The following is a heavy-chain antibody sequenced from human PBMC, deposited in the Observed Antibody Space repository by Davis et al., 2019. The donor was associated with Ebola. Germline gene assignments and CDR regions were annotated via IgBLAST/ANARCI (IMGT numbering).Heavy chain of an antibody. J-gene: IGHJ6*03. V-gene: IGHV3-48*04. CDR2: ISSSSSTI. D-gene: IGHD1-26*01. Sequence: GESLKISCAASGFTFSSYSMNWVRQAPGKGLEWVSYISSSSSTIYYADSVKGRFTISRDNAKNSLYLQMNSLRAEDTAVYYCARARSYVYYYYYMDVWGKGTTVTVSS. CDR1: GFTFSSYS. CDR3: ARARSYVYYYYYMDV.